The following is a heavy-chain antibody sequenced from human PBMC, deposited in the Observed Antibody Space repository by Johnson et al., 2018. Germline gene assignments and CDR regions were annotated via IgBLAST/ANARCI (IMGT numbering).Heavy chain of an antibody. D-gene: IGHD6-13*01. V-gene: IGHV3-30*18. CDR2: ISYDGSNE. CDR1: GFTFSIFG. CDR3: AKGGQYSSAWYDY. Sequence: QVQLGQAGGGVVQPGRSLRLSCAASGFTFSIFGMHWVRQAPGKGLEWVAVISYDGSNEYYADSVKDRFTISRDNSKNTLYLQMNSLRPEDTAVYYCAKGGQYSSAWYDYWGQGILVTVSS. J-gene: IGHJ4*02.